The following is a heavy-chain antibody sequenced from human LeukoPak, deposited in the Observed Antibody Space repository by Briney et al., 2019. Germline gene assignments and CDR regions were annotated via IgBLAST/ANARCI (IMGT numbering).Heavy chain of an antibody. CDR1: GFSCSNHY. D-gene: IGHD6-19*01. CDR2: INEDGSNK. CDR3: TRVIVAVPGYFDYFDF. V-gene: IGHV3-7*01. Sequence: GGSLRLSCTASGFSCSNHYMRWIRQGPGKGLEWVANINEDGSNKWHLGSVKGRFTVSRDNARNSLYLQMNSLRVEDTAVYYCTRVIVAVPGYFDYFDFWGQGVLVTVSS. J-gene: IGHJ4*02.